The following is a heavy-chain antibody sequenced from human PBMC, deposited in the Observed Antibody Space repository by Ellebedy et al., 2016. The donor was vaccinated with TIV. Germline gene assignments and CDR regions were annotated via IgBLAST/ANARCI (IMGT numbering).Heavy chain of an antibody. V-gene: IGHV1-69*06. CDR2: IIPIFGTA. CDR1: GGTFSSYA. D-gene: IGHD6-13*01. J-gene: IGHJ6*02. Sequence: SVKVSXXASGGTFSSYAISWVRQAPGQGLEWMGGIIPIFGTANYAQKFQGRVTITADKSTSTSYMELSSLRSEDTAVYYCARDLGSSWYLRYYGMDVWGQGTTVTVSS. CDR3: ARDLGSSWYLRYYGMDV.